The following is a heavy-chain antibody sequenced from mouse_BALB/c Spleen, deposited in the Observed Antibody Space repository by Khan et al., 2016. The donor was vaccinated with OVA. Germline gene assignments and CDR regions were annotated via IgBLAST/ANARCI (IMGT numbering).Heavy chain of an antibody. CDR3: AKDPPYYAIDY. J-gene: IGHJ4*01. V-gene: IGHV2-6-5*01. CDR1: GFSLTDYA. CDR2: IWGGGSK. Sequence: VKLLESGPGLVAPSQSLSITCTVSGFSLTDYAVSWIRQPPGKGLEWLGVIWGGGSKYYNSALKSRLSISKDNSKNQVFLKMNSLQTDDTAMYYCAKDPPYYAIDYWGQGTSVTVSS.